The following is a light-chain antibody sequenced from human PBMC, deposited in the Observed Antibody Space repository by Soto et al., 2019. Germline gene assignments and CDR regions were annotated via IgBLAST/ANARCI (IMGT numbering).Light chain of an antibody. CDR3: HQRSNRLSIT. J-gene: IGKJ5*01. CDR1: QSVSRY. Sequence: DIVLTQSPATLSLSPGERATLSCRASQSVSRYLAWYQQKPGQAPRLLIYDASNRGTGIPARFSGSGSGTDFTLTISRLEAEDFAIYYCHQRSNRLSITFGQGTRLEI. CDR2: DAS. V-gene: IGKV3-11*01.